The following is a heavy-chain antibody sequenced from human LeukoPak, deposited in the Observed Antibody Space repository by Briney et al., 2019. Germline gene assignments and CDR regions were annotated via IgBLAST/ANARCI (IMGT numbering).Heavy chain of an antibody. Sequence: ASVKVSCKASGYTFTSYAMHWVRQAPGQRLEWMGWINAGNGNTKYSQKFQGRVTMTRNTSTSTAYMDLRSLRSDDTAVYYCARESSGLPGTREFGYWGQGTLVTVSS. J-gene: IGHJ4*02. CDR1: GYTFTSYA. CDR3: ARESSGLPGTREFGY. V-gene: IGHV1-3*01. D-gene: IGHD6-13*01. CDR2: INAGNGNT.